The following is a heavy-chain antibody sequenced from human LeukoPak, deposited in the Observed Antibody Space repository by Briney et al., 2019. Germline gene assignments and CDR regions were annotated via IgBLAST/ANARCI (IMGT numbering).Heavy chain of an antibody. Sequence: SETLSLTCTVSGASVSSDGYYWNWIRQPPGKGLEWIGYVYYTGSTNYNASLKSRVTIFVDTSRNQFSLSLNSVTAADTAVYYCARVYYSVSSAGFDYWGQGTLVSVSS. V-gene: IGHV4-61*08. CDR1: GASVSSDGYY. D-gene: IGHD1-26*01. CDR3: ARVYYSVSSAGFDY. CDR2: VYYTGST. J-gene: IGHJ4*02.